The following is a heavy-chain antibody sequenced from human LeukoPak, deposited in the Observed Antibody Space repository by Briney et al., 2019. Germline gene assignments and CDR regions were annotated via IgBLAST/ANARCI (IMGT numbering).Heavy chain of an antibody. V-gene: IGHV4-39*01. CDR1: GGPVSSSSYY. J-gene: IGHJ4*02. CDR2: IYYRGST. CDR3: ARLDYGPYYFDS. Sequence: SETLSLTCTVSGGPVSSSSYYWGWIRQPPGKGLEWIGNIYYRGSTLYNPSLKSRVTISVDTSKNQFSLKLTSVTAADTAVYYCARLDYGPYYFDSWGQGTLVTVSS. D-gene: IGHD4-17*01.